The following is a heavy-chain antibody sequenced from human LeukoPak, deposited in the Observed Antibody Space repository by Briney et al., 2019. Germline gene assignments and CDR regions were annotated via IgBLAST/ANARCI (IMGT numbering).Heavy chain of an antibody. V-gene: IGHV1-46*01. J-gene: IGHJ3*02. D-gene: IGHD2-2*01. CDR3: ARSYQGYCSSTSCYPRFDI. CDR1: GYTFTSYY. CDR2: INPSGGST. Sequence: ASVKVSCKASGYTFTSYYMHWVRQAPGQGLEWMGIINPSGGSTSYAQKFQGRVTMTRDTSTSTVYMELSSLRSEDTAVYYCARSYQGYCSSTSCYPRFDIWGQGTMVTVSS.